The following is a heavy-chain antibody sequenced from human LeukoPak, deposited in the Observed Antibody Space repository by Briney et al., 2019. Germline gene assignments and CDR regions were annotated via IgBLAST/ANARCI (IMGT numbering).Heavy chain of an antibody. Sequence: GASVKVSCKASGYTFTSYGISWVRQAPGQGLEWMGWISAYNGNTNYAQKLQGRVTMTTDTSTSTAYMELRSLRSDDTAVYYCARDRNDILTGYWEPFDYWGQGTLVTVSS. V-gene: IGHV1-18*01. J-gene: IGHJ4*02. CDR1: GYTFTSYG. D-gene: IGHD3-9*01. CDR2: ISAYNGNT. CDR3: ARDRNDILTGYWEPFDY.